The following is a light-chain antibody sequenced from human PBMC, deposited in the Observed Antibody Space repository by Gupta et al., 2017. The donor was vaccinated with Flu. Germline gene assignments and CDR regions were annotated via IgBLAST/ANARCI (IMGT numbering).Light chain of an antibody. V-gene: IGLV2-14*01. Sequence: QSALTQPASVSGSPGQSITISCTGTSSDVGAYNYVSWYQHRPDKAPKVMIYDVSNRPSGVSSRFSGSKSGNTASLTISGLQAEDEADYFCSSYSSTTTRVVFGGGTKLTVL. CDR1: SSDVGAYNY. CDR2: DVS. J-gene: IGLJ2*01. CDR3: SSYSSTTTRVV.